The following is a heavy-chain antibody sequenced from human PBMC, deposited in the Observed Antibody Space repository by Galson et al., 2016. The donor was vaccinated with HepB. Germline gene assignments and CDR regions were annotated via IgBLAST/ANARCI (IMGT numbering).Heavy chain of an antibody. J-gene: IGHJ4*01. V-gene: IGHV3-48*02. Sequence: SLRLSCAASGFTFTSYSMNWVRQAPGKGLEWVSYISSSTRTIYYSDSVKGRFTISRDNAKDSLYLQMNSLRDEDTAVYYCASLMVGYSSTWFRYWGQGTLVTVSS. CDR2: ISSSTRTI. CDR3: ASLMVGYSSTWFRY. D-gene: IGHD6-13*01. CDR1: GFTFTSYS.